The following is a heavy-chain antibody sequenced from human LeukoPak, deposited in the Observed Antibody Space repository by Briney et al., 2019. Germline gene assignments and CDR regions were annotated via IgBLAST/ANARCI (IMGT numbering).Heavy chain of an antibody. CDR2: ISGSGRTI. J-gene: IGHJ3*02. V-gene: IGHV3-48*02. Sequence: PGGSLRLSCAASGFPFSSYNMNWVRQAPGKGLEWVSYISGSGRTIDYADSVRGRFTISRDNAKDSLYLQMNSLRDEDTAVYYCARDRAWASDIWGQGTMVTVS. D-gene: IGHD3-10*01. CDR3: ARDRAWASDI. CDR1: GFPFSSYN.